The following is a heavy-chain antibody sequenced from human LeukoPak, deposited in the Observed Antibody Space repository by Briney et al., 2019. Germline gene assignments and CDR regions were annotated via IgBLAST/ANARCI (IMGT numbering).Heavy chain of an antibody. CDR2: IKQDGSEK. CDR1: GFTFSSYW. Sequence: GGSPRLSCAASGFTFSSYWMSWVRQAPGKGLEWVANIKQDGSEKYYVDSVKGRFTISRDNAKNSLYLQMNSLRAEDTAVYYCARDVSSWYERLDYWGQGTLVTVSS. J-gene: IGHJ4*02. V-gene: IGHV3-7*01. CDR3: ARDVSSWYERLDY. D-gene: IGHD6-13*01.